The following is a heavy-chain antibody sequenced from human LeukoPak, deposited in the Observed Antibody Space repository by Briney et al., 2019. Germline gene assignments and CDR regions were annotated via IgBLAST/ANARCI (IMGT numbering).Heavy chain of an antibody. CDR3: ARDLRMIAAAGTGGY. V-gene: IGHV1-18*01. J-gene: IGHJ4*02. CDR2: ISAYNGNT. Sequence: ASVKVSCKASGYTFTSYGISWVRQAPGQGLEWMGWISAYNGNTNYAQKLQGRVTMTTDTSTSTAYMELRSLRPDDTAVYYCARDLRMIAAAGTGGYWGQGTLVTVSS. CDR1: GYTFTSYG. D-gene: IGHD6-13*01.